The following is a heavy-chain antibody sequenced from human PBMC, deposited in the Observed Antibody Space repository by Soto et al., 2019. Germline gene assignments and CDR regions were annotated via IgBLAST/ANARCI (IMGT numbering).Heavy chain of an antibody. CDR3: ARRGRFGELLYDY. V-gene: IGHV4-31*03. J-gene: IGHJ4*02. CDR2: IYYSGST. Sequence: SETLSLTCTVSGGSISSGGYYWSWIRQHPGNGLEWIGYIYYSGSTYYNPSLKSRVTISVDTSKNQFSLKLSSVTAADTAVYYCARRGRFGELLYDYWGQGTLVTVSS. D-gene: IGHD3-10*01. CDR1: GGSISSGGYY.